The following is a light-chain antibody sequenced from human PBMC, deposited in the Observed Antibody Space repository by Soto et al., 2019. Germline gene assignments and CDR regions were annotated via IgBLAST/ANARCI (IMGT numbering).Light chain of an antibody. Sequence: QSALTQPASVSGSPGQSITISCTGTSSDVGSYNLVSWYQHHPGKAPKLMIYEDSKRPSGVSNRFSGSKSGNTASLTISGLQAEDEADYYCCSYAGSKVFGTGTKVTV. J-gene: IGLJ1*01. V-gene: IGLV2-23*01. CDR2: EDS. CDR3: CSYAGSKV. CDR1: SSDVGSYNL.